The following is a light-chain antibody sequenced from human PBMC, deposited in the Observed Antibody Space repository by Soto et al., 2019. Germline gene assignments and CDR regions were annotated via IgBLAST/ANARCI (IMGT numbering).Light chain of an antibody. Sequence: EIVLTQSPGTLSLSPGERATLSCRASQSVSSSHLAWYQQKPGQAPRLLIYGASSRATGIPDRFSGSGSGTDVTRTISRLEPEDCAVYYWQQYGSSPWTFGQGTKVEIK. CDR3: QQYGSSPWT. J-gene: IGKJ1*01. V-gene: IGKV3-20*01. CDR1: QSVSSSH. CDR2: GAS.